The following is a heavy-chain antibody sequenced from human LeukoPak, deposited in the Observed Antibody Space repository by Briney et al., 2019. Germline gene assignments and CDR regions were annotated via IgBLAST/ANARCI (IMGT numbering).Heavy chain of an antibody. J-gene: IGHJ4*02. V-gene: IGHV4-4*02. CDR3: ATYHDISSGYTFDS. D-gene: IGHD3-9*01. Sequence: SETLSLTCAVSGGSINNNKWWNWVRQPPGKRLEWIGEIHPSGSTRYNPSLKSRLSISIDESNDQVSLKLSSVTAADTAVYYCATYHDISSGYTFDSWGQGTLVTVSS. CDR1: GGSINNNKW. CDR2: IHPSGST.